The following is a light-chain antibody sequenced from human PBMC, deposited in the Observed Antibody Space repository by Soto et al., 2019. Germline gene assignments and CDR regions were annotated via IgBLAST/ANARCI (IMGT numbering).Light chain of an antibody. Sequence: DSQLTRSPSFLSASVGCRLTITCRASQGISSYLAWYQQKPGKAPKLLIYAASTLQSGVPSRFSGSRSGTEFTLTITSLQPEDFATYYCQQFNRYPLTFGGGTKVDIK. V-gene: IGKV1-9*01. CDR1: QGISSY. CDR2: AAS. J-gene: IGKJ4*01. CDR3: QQFNRYPLT.